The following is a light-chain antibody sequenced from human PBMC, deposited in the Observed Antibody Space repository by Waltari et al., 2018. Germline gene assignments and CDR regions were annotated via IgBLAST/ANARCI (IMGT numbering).Light chain of an antibody. J-gene: IGLJ2*01. CDR3: SSYTTSGTFV. CDR1: SSDVGAYNY. Sequence: QSALTQPASVSVSPGQSVTLPCTGTSSDVGAYNYVPGYQHPPGKAPKIMIYQVSNRPSGVSNRLSGSKSGNPASLTISGLQAEDEGDYYCSSYTTSGTFVFGGGTKLTVL. CDR2: QVS. V-gene: IGLV2-14*01.